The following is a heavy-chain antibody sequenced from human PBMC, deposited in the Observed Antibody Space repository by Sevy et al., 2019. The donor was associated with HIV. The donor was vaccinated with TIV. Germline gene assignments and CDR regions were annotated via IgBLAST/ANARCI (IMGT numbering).Heavy chain of an antibody. CDR2: ISTSSSYI. V-gene: IGHV3-21*01. J-gene: IGHJ4*02. CDR3: ATAVGATLQPGLVN. Sequence: GGSLRLSCAASGFTFSTYSMNWVRQAPGKGLEWVSSISTSSSYIYYADSVRGRFTISRDNAKNSLYLQMNSLRAEDTAVYYCATAVGATLQPGLVNWGQGTLVTVSS. CDR1: GFTFSTYS. D-gene: IGHD1-26*01.